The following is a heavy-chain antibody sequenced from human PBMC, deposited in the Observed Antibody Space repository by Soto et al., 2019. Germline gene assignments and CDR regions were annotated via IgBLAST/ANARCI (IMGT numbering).Heavy chain of an antibody. CDR3: ARGYLSGKQTLLGTRNWFDP. CDR1: GGSFSGYY. V-gene: IGHV4-34*01. D-gene: IGHD2-15*01. CDR2: INHSGST. Sequence: SETLSLTCAVYGGSFSGYYWSWIRQPPGKGLEWIGEINHSGSTNYNPSLKSRVTISVDTSKNQFSLKLSSVTAADTAVYYCARGYLSGKQTLLGTRNWFDPWGQGTLVTVSS. J-gene: IGHJ5*02.